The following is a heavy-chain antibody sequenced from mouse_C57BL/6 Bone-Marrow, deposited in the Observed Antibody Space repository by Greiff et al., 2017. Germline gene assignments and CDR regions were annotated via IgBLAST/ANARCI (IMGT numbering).Heavy chain of an antibody. Sequence: EVQLQQSGPELVKPGASVKISCKASGYSFTGYYMNWVKQSPEKSLEWIGEINPSTGGTTYNQKFKAKATLTVDKSSSTAYMQLKSLTSEDSAVYSCATRSTMVRGWFAYWGQGTLVTVSA. J-gene: IGHJ3*01. CDR2: INPSTGGT. CDR1: GYSFTGYY. V-gene: IGHV1-42*01. D-gene: IGHD2-2*01. CDR3: ATRSTMVRGWFAY.